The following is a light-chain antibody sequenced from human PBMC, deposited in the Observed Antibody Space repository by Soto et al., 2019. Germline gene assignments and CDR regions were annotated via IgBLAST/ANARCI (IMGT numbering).Light chain of an antibody. CDR3: SSYIPNGVM. J-gene: IGLJ3*02. V-gene: IGLV2-8*01. Sequence: QSALTQPPSASGSPGQSVTISCTGTSSDVGGYNYVSWYRQSPTKAPDLIIYEVTNRPSGVSNRFSGSKSGNTASLTISGLQAEDEADYYCSSYIPNGVMFGGGTKLTVL. CDR2: EVT. CDR1: SSDVGGYNY.